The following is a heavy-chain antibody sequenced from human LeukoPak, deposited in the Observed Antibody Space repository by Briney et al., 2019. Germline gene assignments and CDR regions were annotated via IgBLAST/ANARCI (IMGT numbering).Heavy chain of an antibody. CDR3: ARVLRYCSGGNCYSGGLGYMDV. D-gene: IGHD2-15*01. J-gene: IGHJ6*03. V-gene: IGHV3-23*01. CDR2: ISHSGGTK. CDR1: GFTFISYA. Sequence: PGGSLRLSCVGSGFTFISYAMSWVRQAPGKGLEWVSSISHSGGTKYYADSVKGRFTISRDNAKNSLFLQMNSLRAEDTAVYYCARVLRYCSGGNCYSGGLGYMDVWGKGTTVTISS.